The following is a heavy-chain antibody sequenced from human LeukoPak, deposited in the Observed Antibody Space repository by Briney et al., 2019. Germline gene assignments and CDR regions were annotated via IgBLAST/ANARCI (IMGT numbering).Heavy chain of an antibody. V-gene: IGHV3-72*01. CDR1: GFTFSDHY. D-gene: IGHD1-26*01. CDR3: SKGYSGLLIYALDV. J-gene: IGHJ3*01. Sequence: GGSLRLSWAGSGFTFSDHYIDWVRQAPGKGPEWIGRTRNKVNSDTTEYAASVKGRFSISRDDSKNSLFLQMNSLRPEDTAVYYCSKGYSGLLIYALDVWGQGTRVTVSS. CDR2: TRNKVNSDTT.